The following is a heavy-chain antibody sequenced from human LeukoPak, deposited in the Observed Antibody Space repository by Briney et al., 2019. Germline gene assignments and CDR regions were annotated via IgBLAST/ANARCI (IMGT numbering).Heavy chain of an antibody. Sequence: GGSLRLSCAASGFTFSSYAMSWVGQAPGKGLEWVSAISGSGGSTYYADSVKGRFTISRDNSKNTLYLQMNSLRAEDTAVYYCAKDHGSHDFWSGYAYYYYYGMDVWGQGTTVTVSS. CDR2: ISGSGGST. D-gene: IGHD3-3*01. J-gene: IGHJ6*02. V-gene: IGHV3-23*01. CDR3: AKDHGSHDFWSGYAYYYYYGMDV. CDR1: GFTFSSYA.